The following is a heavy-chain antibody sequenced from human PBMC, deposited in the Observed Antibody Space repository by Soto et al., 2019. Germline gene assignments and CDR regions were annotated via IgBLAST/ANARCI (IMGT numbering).Heavy chain of an antibody. CDR3: EDGGRYPYY. CDR2: ISAGGDGT. CDR1: GFSFSSYA. V-gene: IGHV3-23*01. D-gene: IGHD2-2*02. J-gene: IGHJ4*02. Sequence: GGSLRLSCAASGFSFSSYAMGWVRQAPGKGLDWVSSISAGGDGTYYADSVKGRSTISRDNSKNTVYLQMSSLRADDTAVYYCEDGGRYPYYWGPGTLVTVSS.